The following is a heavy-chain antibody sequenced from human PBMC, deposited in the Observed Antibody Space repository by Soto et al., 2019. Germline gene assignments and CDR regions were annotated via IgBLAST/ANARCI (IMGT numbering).Heavy chain of an antibody. D-gene: IGHD5-12*01. Sequence: PVESLRLSCATSGFRFSDYEMNWVRQAPGKGLEWVAYILSIGTTIYYTDSVKGRFTISRDNTKNLLYLQMNSLRVEDTGVYYWARGMDIVATILFDSGGQGTMV. CDR2: ILSIGTTI. CDR1: GFRFSDYE. CDR3: ARGMDIVATILFDS. V-gene: IGHV3-48*03. J-gene: IGHJ4*02.